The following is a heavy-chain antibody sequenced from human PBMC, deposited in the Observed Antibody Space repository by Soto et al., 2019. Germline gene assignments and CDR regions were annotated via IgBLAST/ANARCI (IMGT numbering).Heavy chain of an antibody. CDR3: ARALYSLGTSDY. J-gene: IGHJ4*02. V-gene: IGHV3-21*01. Sequence: EVQLVESGGGLVKPGGSLRLSCAASGFTFSDYIMNWVRQAPGKGLEWVSSIGSRSSYIYYADSLKGRFTVSRDNAKNSLYLQMNSLRAEDTAVYYCARALYSLGTSDYWGQGTLVIVSS. CDR2: IGSRSSYI. CDR1: GFTFSDYI. D-gene: IGHD3-16*01.